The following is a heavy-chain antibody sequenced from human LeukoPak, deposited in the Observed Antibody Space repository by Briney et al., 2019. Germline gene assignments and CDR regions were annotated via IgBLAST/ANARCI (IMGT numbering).Heavy chain of an antibody. J-gene: IGHJ5*02. D-gene: IGHD6-13*01. CDR2: FDPEDGET. CDR1: GYTLTELS. Sequence: ASVKVSCKVSGYTLTELSMQWVRQAPGKGLEWMGGFDPEDGETIYAQKFQGRVTMTEDTSTDTAYMELSSLRSEDTAVYYCATSPAGTNWFAPWGQATLVTVSS. CDR3: ATSPAGTNWFAP. V-gene: IGHV1-24*01.